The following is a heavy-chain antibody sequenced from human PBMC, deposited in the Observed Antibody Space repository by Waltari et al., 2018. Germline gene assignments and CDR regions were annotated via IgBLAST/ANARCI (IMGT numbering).Heavy chain of an antibody. CDR1: GFTFSSYA. J-gene: IGHJ3*02. V-gene: IGHV3-23*04. D-gene: IGHD3-3*01. CDR3: STRSFGVVNAFDI. CDR2: ISGSGGST. Sequence: EVQLVESGGGLVQPGGSLRLSCAASGFTFSSYAMSWVRQAPGKGLEWVSAISGSGGSTYYADSVKGRFTISRDNSKNTLYLQMNSLRAEDTAVYYCSTRSFGVVNAFDIWGQGTMVIVSS.